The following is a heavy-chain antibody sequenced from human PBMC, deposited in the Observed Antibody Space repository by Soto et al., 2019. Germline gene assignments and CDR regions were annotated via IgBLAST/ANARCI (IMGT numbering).Heavy chain of an antibody. D-gene: IGHD6-13*01. Sequence: LSYSVADGKIGGYYCSCIRQPPGKGLEWIGYIYYSGSTNYNPSLKSRVTISVATSKTQFSLKLSSVTAADTAVYYGARLDGYYHYTDVWGKGTTVTGSS. CDR2: IYYSGST. CDR3: ARLDGYYHYTDV. J-gene: IGHJ6*03. CDR1: DGKIGGYY. V-gene: IGHV4-59*08.